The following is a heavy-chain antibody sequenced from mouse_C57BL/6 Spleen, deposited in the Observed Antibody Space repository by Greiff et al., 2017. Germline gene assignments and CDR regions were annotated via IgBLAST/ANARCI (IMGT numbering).Heavy chain of an antibody. CDR2: IYPGDGDT. D-gene: IGHD2-4*01. CDR1: GYAFSSPW. V-gene: IGHV1-82*01. J-gene: IGHJ1*03. Sequence: QVQLQQSGPELVKPGASVKISCKASGYAFSSPWLNWVKQRPGKGLEWIGRIYPGDGDTNYNGKFKGKATLTADKSSSTAYMQHSSLTSEDAAVYFCASGDYDWYFDVWGTGTTVTVSS. CDR3: ASGDYDWYFDV.